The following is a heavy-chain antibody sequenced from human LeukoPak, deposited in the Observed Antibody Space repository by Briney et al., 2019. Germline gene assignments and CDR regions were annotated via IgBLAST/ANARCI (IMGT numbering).Heavy chain of an antibody. Sequence: SETLSLTCTVSGGSISSYYWSWIRQPPGKGLEWIGEINHSGSTNYNPSLKSRVTISVDTSKNQFSLKLSSVTAADTAVYYCARITNTAMGHGFDYWGQGTLVTVSS. CDR1: GGSISSYY. J-gene: IGHJ4*02. CDR2: INHSGST. CDR3: ARITNTAMGHGFDY. V-gene: IGHV4-34*01. D-gene: IGHD5-18*01.